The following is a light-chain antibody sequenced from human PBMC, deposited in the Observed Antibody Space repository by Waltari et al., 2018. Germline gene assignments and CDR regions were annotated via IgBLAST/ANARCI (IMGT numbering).Light chain of an antibody. CDR2: GKN. CDR1: SLRSYY. Sequence: SSELTQDPAVSVALGQTVRITCQGDSLRSYYASWYQQKPGQAPVLVIYGKNNRPSGIPNRFSGSSSGNTASFTITGAQAEEEADYYGNSRDSSGNHLRVFGGGTKLTVL. CDR3: NSRDSSGNHLRV. V-gene: IGLV3-19*01. J-gene: IGLJ2*01.